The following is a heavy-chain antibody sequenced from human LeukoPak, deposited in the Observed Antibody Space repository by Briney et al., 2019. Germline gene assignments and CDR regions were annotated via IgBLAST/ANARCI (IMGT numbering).Heavy chain of an antibody. CDR1: GFTFSSYG. Sequence: GRSLRLSCAASGFTFSSYGMHWVRQAPGKGLEWVAVISYDGSNKYYADSVKGRFTISRDNSKNTLYLQMNSLRAEDTAVYYCAKTGSIAVSLGYWGQGTLATVSS. J-gene: IGHJ4*02. D-gene: IGHD6-19*01. CDR2: ISYDGSNK. V-gene: IGHV3-30*18. CDR3: AKTGSIAVSLGY.